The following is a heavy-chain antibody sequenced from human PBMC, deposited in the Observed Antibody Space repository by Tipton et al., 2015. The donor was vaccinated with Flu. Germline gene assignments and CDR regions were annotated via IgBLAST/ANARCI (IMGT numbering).Heavy chain of an antibody. CDR2: INHSGST. V-gene: IGHV4-34*01. J-gene: IGHJ4*02. Sequence: LRLSCAVYGGSFSGYYWSWIRQPPGKGLEWIGEINHSGSTNYNPSLKSRVTISVDTSKNQFSLKLSSVTAADTAVYYCARVLRGRGYCSGGSCYAGGNFDYWGQGTLVTVSS. CDR3: ARVLRGRGYCSGGSCYAGGNFDY. CDR1: GGSFSGYY. D-gene: IGHD2-15*01.